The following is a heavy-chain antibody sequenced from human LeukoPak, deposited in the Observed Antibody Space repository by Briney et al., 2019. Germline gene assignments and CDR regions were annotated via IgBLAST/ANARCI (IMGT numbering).Heavy chain of an antibody. CDR1: GGSISSSSYY. CDR3: ARTYDSSGYYLGY. CDR2: IYYSGST. V-gene: IGHV4-39*01. Sequence: SETLSLTCTVSGGSISSSSYYWGWIRQPPGKGLEWIGSIYYSGSTYYNPSLKSRVTISVDTSKNQFSLKLSSVTAADTAVYYCARTYDSSGYYLGYWGQGTLVTVSS. J-gene: IGHJ4*02. D-gene: IGHD3-22*01.